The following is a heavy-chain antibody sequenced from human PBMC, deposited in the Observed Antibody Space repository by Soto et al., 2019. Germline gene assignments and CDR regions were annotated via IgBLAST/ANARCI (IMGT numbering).Heavy chain of an antibody. Sequence: PGGSLRLSCAAPGFTFRSFTMNWVRQAPGKGLEWVSTISGNSAYIYYTDALRGRFTISRDNAKNSLHLQMNSLRAEDTAVYYCTRDASRDSSARGWFDPWGPGTLVTVSS. CDR2: ISGNSAYI. CDR1: GFTFRSFT. CDR3: TRDASRDSSARGWFDP. D-gene: IGHD6-13*01. J-gene: IGHJ5*02. V-gene: IGHV3-21*01.